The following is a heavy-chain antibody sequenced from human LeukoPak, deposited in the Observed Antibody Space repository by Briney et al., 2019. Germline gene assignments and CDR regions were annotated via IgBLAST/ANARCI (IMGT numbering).Heavy chain of an antibody. Sequence: GGSLRLSCAASGFTFSSYEMNWVRQAPGKGLEWVSYISSSGSTIYYADSVKGRFTISRDNAKNSLYLQMNSLRAEDTAVYYCARGRLYYYGSGSLDYWGQGTLVTVSS. CDR3: ARGRLYYYGSGSLDY. CDR2: ISSSGSTI. D-gene: IGHD3-10*01. CDR1: GFTFSSYE. V-gene: IGHV3-48*03. J-gene: IGHJ4*02.